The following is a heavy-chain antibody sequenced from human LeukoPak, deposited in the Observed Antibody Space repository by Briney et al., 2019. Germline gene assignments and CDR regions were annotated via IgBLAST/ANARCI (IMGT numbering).Heavy chain of an antibody. V-gene: IGHV3-30*02. CDR2: IRYDGSNS. D-gene: IGHD5-12*01. CDR1: GFTFSGYG. Sequence: GGSLRLSCAASGFTFSGYGMHWVRQAPGEGLEWVAFIRYDGSNSYYIDSVEGRFTISRDSSKNTLYLQMNSLRAEDTAVYYCAKDQWIEQMLGSHCDYWGQGTLVTVSS. J-gene: IGHJ4*02. CDR3: AKDQWIEQMLGSHCDY.